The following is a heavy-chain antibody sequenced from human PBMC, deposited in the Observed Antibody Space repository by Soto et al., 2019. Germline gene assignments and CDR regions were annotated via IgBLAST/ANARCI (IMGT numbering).Heavy chain of an antibody. CDR1: GGTFSSYA. CDR3: ARHVPAAGYYYGMDV. CDR2: IIPIFGTA. V-gene: IGHV1-69*05. Sequence: QVQLVQSGAEVKKPGSSVKVSCKASGGTFSSYAISWVRQAPGQGLEWMGGIIPIFGTANYAQKFQGRVTXAXAXSXSTAYMELSSLRSEDTAVYYCARHVPAAGYYYGMDVWGQGTTVTVSS. J-gene: IGHJ6*02. D-gene: IGHD6-13*01.